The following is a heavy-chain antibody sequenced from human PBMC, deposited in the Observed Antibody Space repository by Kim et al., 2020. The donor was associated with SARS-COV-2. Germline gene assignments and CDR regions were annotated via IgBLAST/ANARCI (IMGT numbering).Heavy chain of an antibody. CDR3: ARDGTVNRLHLRTHDAFD. V-gene: IGHV4-59*01. Sequence: SETLSLTCAVSGGSLSNYQWSWVRQPPGKGLEWIGYISSSGNTNYNPSLESRVTISLDTSKKRFSLSLRSVTAADTAVYYCARDGTVNRLHLRTHDAFD. J-gene: IGHJ3*02. D-gene: IGHD4-17*01. CDR2: ISSSGNT. CDR1: GGSLSNYQ.